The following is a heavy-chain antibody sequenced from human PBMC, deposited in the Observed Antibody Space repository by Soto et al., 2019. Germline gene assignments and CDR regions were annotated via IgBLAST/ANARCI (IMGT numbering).Heavy chain of an antibody. CDR1: GFTFSSYG. J-gene: IGHJ4*02. V-gene: IGHV3-30*18. CDR3: AKDIDPFDGPTLLDY. CDR2: ISYDGSNK. Sequence: QPGGSLRLSCAASGFTFSSYGMHWVRQAPGKGLEWVAVISYDGSNKYYADSVKGRFTISRDNAKNTLYLQMNSLRAEDTALYYCAKDIDPFDGPTLLDYWGQGTLVTVSS. D-gene: IGHD2-8*01.